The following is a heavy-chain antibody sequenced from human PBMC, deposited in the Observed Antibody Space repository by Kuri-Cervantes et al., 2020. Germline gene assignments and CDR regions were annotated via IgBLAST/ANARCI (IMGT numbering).Heavy chain of an antibody. D-gene: IGHD3-10*01. CDR1: GFTFSSYG. V-gene: IGHV3-33*01. J-gene: IGHJ6*02. Sequence: GGSLRLSCAASGFTFSSYGMHWVRQAPGKGLEWVAVIWYDGSNKYYADSVKGRFTISRDNSKNTLYLRMNSLRAEDTAVYYCARDSGTMVRGVIWGMDVWGQGTTVTVSS. CDR2: IWYDGSNK. CDR3: ARDSGTMVRGVIWGMDV.